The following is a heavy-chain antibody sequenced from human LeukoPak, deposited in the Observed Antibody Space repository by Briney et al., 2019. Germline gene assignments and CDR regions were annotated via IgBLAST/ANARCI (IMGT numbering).Heavy chain of an antibody. V-gene: IGHV4-59*01. CDR3: ARGSYCSGGSCYSYAFDI. J-gene: IGHJ3*02. D-gene: IGHD2-15*01. CDR1: GGSISSYY. Sequence: SETLSLTCTVSGGSISSYYWSWIRQPPGKGLEWIGYIYYSGSTNYNPSLKSRVTISVDTSKNQFSLKLSSVTAADTAVYYCARGSYCSGGSCYSYAFDIWGQGTMATVSS. CDR2: IYYSGST.